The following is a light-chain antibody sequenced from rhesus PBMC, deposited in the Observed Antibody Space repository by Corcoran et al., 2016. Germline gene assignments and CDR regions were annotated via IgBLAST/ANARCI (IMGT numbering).Light chain of an antibody. CDR1: QDISSY. V-gene: IGKV1S14*01. Sequence: DIQMTQSPSSLSASEGDTVTITCRASQDISSYLAWYQQKPGKAPKPLIHSASNLQSGVPSRFSGSGSGTDFTRNISSLQPEDFATYYCQQHNSYPLTFGGGTKVELK. J-gene: IGKJ4*01. CDR2: SAS. CDR3: QQHNSYPLT.